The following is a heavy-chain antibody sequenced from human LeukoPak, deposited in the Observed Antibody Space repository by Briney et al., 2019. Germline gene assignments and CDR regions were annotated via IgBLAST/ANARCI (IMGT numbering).Heavy chain of an antibody. D-gene: IGHD3-22*01. CDR1: GFTFTSYS. V-gene: IGHV3-23*01. CDR3: AKDSSGYYPSFDY. J-gene: IGHJ4*02. Sequence: PGGSLRLSCAAPGFTFTSYSMNWVRQAPGKGLEWVSAIRGSGGSTYYADSVKGRFTISGDNSKNTLYLQMNSLRAEDTAVYYCAKDSSGYYPSFDYWGQGTLVTVSS. CDR2: IRGSGGST.